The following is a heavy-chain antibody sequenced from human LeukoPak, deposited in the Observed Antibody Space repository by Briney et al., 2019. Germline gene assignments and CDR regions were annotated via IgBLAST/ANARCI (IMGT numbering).Heavy chain of an antibody. CDR2: SNPGDSDT. J-gene: IGHJ4*02. V-gene: IGHV5-51*01. CDR3: ARQFRDSSGYYSYYFDY. D-gene: IGHD3-22*01. Sequence: VEALKISCKGSGYSFTTYWIGWVRQMPGRGLEWMGISNPGDSDTRYSPSFQGQVTISADKSISTAYLHRSSLKASDTAMYYCARQFRDSSGYYSYYFDYWGQGTLVTVSS. CDR1: GYSFTTYW.